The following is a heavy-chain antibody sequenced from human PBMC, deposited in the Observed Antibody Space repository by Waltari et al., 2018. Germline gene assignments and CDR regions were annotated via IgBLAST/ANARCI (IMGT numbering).Heavy chain of an antibody. CDR2: IIPMAGTT. CDR3: ATKFRDENIGFAYDT. V-gene: IGHV1-69*11. J-gene: IGHJ3*02. D-gene: IGHD2-15*01. CDR1: GGNFTDYG. Sequence: QVQLVQSGAEVKKPGSSVKVSCQASGGNFTDYGFSWLRQAPGQEREWMGRIIPMAGTTNHAQKFQGRVTITADGSTRTVHMSLSSWRSEDTAVYYCATKFRDENIGFAYDTWGQGTMVIVSS.